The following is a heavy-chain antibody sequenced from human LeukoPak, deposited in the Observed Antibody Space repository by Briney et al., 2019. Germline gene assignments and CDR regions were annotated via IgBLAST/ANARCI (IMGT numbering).Heavy chain of an antibody. Sequence: GGSLRLSCAASGFTFSSYEMNWVRQAPGKGLEGVSYISSIGSTIYYADSVKGRFTISRDNAKNSLYLQMNSMRAEDKAVYYCERDAKYYYDSSGYYPFDYWGQGTLVTVSS. CDR1: GFTFSSYE. CDR2: ISSIGSTI. J-gene: IGHJ4*02. CDR3: ERDAKYYYDSSGYYPFDY. V-gene: IGHV3-48*03. D-gene: IGHD3-22*01.